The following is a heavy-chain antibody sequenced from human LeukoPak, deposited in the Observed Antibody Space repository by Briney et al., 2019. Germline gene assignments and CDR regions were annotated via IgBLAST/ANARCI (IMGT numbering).Heavy chain of an antibody. Sequence: ASVKVSCKVSGYTFTGYYIHWVRQAPGQGLEWMGWINPNSGGTNYAQKFEGRVTMTRDTSISIAYMELSRLRSDDTAVYYCARGNWNYVVDVWGQGTTVTVSS. D-gene: IGHD1-7*01. V-gene: IGHV1-2*02. CDR2: INPNSGGT. J-gene: IGHJ6*02. CDR3: ARGNWNYVVDV. CDR1: GYTFTGYY.